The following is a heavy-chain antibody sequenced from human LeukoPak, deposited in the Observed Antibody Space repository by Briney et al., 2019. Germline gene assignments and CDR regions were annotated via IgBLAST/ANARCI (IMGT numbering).Heavy chain of an antibody. D-gene: IGHD3-10*01. V-gene: IGHV3-23*01. CDR1: GFTFSSYA. CDR3: AKSSLSITMVRGVMIFFDY. J-gene: IGHJ4*02. Sequence: GGSLRLSCAASGFTFSSYAMSWVRQAPGKGLEWVSVISGSGGSTYYADSVKGRFTISRANSKNTLYLQMNSLRAEDTAVYYCAKSSLSITMVRGVMIFFDYWGQGTLVTVSS. CDR2: ISGSGGST.